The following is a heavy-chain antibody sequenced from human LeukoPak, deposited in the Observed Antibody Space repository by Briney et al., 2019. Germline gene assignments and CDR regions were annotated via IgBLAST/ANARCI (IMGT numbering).Heavy chain of an antibody. CDR3: ARTRRGGDSRYFDY. V-gene: IGHV3-11*01. J-gene: IGHJ4*02. Sequence: GGSLRLSCAASGFTFTDYFMSWIRQAPGKGLEWVSYINNPGSNTAIYYADSVKGRFTISRDNAKNSLYLQMNNLRAEDTAMYYCARTRRGGDSRYFDYWGQGTLVTVSS. D-gene: IGHD2-21*02. CDR2: INNPGSNTAI. CDR1: GFTFTDYF.